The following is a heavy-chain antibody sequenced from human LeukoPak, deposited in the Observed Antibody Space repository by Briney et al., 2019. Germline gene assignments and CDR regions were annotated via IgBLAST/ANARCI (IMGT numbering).Heavy chain of an antibody. CDR3: ASTMIAPWAFDI. CDR2: IYYSGST. CDR1: GGSISSSSYY. Sequence: SETLSLTCTVSGGSISSSSYYWGWIRQPPGKGLEWIGSIYYSGSTYYNPSLKSRVTISVDTSKNQFSLKLSSVTAADTAVYYCASTMIAPWAFDIWGQGTMVTVSS. D-gene: IGHD3-22*01. J-gene: IGHJ3*02. V-gene: IGHV4-39*07.